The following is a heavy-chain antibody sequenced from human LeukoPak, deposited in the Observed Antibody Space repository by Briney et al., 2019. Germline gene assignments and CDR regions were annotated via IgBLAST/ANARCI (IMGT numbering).Heavy chain of an antibody. Sequence: SETLSLTCTVSGGSISSGDYYWSWIRQPPGKGLEWIGDIYYSGSTYSNPSLKSRVTISVDTSKNQFSLKLSSVTAADTAVYYCARVSQLLESQYAFDIWGQGTMVTVSS. CDR2: IYYSGST. J-gene: IGHJ3*02. D-gene: IGHD2-2*01. CDR3: ARVSQLLESQYAFDI. V-gene: IGHV4-30-4*08. CDR1: GGSISSGDYY.